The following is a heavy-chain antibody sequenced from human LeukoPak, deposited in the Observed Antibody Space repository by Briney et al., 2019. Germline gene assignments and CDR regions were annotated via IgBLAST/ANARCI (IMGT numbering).Heavy chain of an antibody. CDR1: GLTFSNYA. CDR3: AKDPNGDYVGAFDS. J-gene: IGHJ3*01. Sequence: PGGSLRLSCAASGLTFSNYAMTWVRQAPGKGLEWISSITGRGGTSYTDSVKGRFTVYRDNSKDTLHLQMNSLRVGDTALYYCAKDPNGDYVGAFDSWGQGTMVTVSS. CDR2: ITGRGGT. D-gene: IGHD4-17*01. V-gene: IGHV3-23*01.